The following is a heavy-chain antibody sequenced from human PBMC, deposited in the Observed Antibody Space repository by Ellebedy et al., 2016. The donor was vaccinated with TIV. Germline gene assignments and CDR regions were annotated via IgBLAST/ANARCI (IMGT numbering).Heavy chain of an antibody. D-gene: IGHD2-2*01. CDR3: VRVVPDAIDGFDY. Sequence: GESLKISCAASGFIFSDHYMHWVRQPPGKGLEWVGFIRRKLYGGTAQYAASVKGRFTISRDDSKNSVSLQMDSLRTGDTAVYYCVRVVPDAIDGFDYWGQGVLVTVSS. J-gene: IGHJ4*02. V-gene: IGHV3-72*01. CDR2: IRRKLYGGTA. CDR1: GFIFSDHY.